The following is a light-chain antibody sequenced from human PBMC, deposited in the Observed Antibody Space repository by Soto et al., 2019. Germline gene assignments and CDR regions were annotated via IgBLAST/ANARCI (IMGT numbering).Light chain of an antibody. CDR3: QQYGGSTLSS. CDR2: GST. Sequence: DIVLTQSPGTLSLSPGERATLSCRASQNVDSTYLAWYQQKPGQAPRLVIYGSTRRAPGVPDRFSGSGSGTDFTLTISRLDPEDFAVYFCQQYGGSTLSSFGPGTK. CDR1: QNVDSTY. J-gene: IGKJ2*01. V-gene: IGKV3-20*01.